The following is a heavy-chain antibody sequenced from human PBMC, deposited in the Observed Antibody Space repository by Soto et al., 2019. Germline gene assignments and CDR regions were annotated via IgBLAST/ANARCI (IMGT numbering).Heavy chain of an antibody. V-gene: IGHV4-59*01. CDR2: IYYSGIT. CDR3: ARGGYYYLFDY. J-gene: IGHJ4*02. D-gene: IGHD3-22*01. Sequence: SETLSLTGTVSGGSISSYYCSWIRQPPWKGLEWIGYIYYSGITNYNPYLKSRVNISVETSKNQFSLKLSSVTDADTAVYYCARGGYYYLFDYWGQGTLVTLSS. CDR1: GGSISSYY.